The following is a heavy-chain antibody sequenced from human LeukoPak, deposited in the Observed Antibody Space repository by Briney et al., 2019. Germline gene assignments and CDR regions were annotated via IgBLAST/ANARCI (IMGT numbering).Heavy chain of an antibody. CDR1: VYTFTDYY. CDR3: ARAYYYDISTGSGYFDY. CDR2: IYPNSGGT. V-gene: IGHV1-2*02. Sequence: ASVKVSCKASVYTFTDYYMHWVRQAPGQGLDGMGWIYPNSGGTNYAQKFQGRVTMTRDTSISTAYMELSRLRSDDTAVYYCARAYYYDISTGSGYFDYWGQGTLVTVSS. J-gene: IGHJ4*02. D-gene: IGHD3-9*01.